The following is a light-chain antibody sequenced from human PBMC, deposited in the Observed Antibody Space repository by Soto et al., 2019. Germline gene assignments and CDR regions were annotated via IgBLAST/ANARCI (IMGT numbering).Light chain of an antibody. Sequence: DIVMTQSPLSLPVTPGEPASISCRSSQSLLHSNGYNYLDWYLQKPGQSPQLLIYLGSNRASGGPERFSGSVSGTDFTLKISRVEAEDVGVYYCMQALQTPRTFGQGTKLEIK. CDR1: QSLLHSNGYNY. V-gene: IGKV2-28*01. CDR2: LGS. CDR3: MQALQTPRT. J-gene: IGKJ2*01.